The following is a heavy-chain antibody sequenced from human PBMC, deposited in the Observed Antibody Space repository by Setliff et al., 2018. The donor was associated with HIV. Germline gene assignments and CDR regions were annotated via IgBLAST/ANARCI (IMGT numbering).Heavy chain of an antibody. CDR2: ISGSGSRV. D-gene: IGHD6-13*01. J-gene: IGHJ4*02. V-gene: IGHV3-48*01. Sequence: PGGSLRLSCAASGFTFSSYSMNWVRQSPGKGLEWVSYISGSGSRVDYADSVKGRFTVSRDNARSSLYLQVNSLRAEDTALYYCARMVRRGIANSYYFDYWGQGTLVTVSS. CDR1: GFTFSSYS. CDR3: ARMVRRGIANSYYFDY.